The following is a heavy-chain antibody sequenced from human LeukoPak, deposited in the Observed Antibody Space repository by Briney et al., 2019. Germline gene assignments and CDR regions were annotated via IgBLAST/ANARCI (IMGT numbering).Heavy chain of an antibody. J-gene: IGHJ5*02. Sequence: QPGRSLRLSCAASGFTFSSYAMHWVRQAPGKGLEWVAVISYDGSNKYYADSVKGRFTISRDNSKNTLYLQTNSLRAEDTAVYYCSLRFWFDPWGQGTLVTVSS. D-gene: IGHD4-17*01. V-gene: IGHV3-30-3*01. CDR2: ISYDGSNK. CDR1: GFTFSSYA. CDR3: SLRFWFDP.